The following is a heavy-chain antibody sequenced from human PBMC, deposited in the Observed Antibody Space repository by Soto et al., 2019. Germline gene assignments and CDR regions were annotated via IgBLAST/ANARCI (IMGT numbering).Heavy chain of an antibody. Sequence: QVQLVESGGGVVQPGRSLRLSCAASGFTFSSYGMHWVRQAPGKGLEWVAVIWYDGSNKYYAVSVKGRFTISRDNSKNTLYLQMNSLRAEDTAVYYCARDRRILWRDGKDYFDYWGQGTLVTVSS. V-gene: IGHV3-33*01. CDR1: GFTFSSYG. CDR2: IWYDGSNK. J-gene: IGHJ4*02. D-gene: IGHD5-12*01. CDR3: ARDRRILWRDGKDYFDY.